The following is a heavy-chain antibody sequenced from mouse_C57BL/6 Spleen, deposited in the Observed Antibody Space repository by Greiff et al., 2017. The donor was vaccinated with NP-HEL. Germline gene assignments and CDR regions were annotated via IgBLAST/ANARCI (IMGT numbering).Heavy chain of an antibody. CDR2: LYPGSGNT. Sequence: QVQLKESGPELVKPGASVQISCKASGYSFTSYYIPCVKPRPGQGLDWIGWLYPGSGNTQYNEKFKGKATLTADTSSSTAYMQLSSLTSEDSAVYYCARSRSNSPFAYWGQGTLVTVSA. D-gene: IGHD2-5*01. V-gene: IGHV1-66*01. J-gene: IGHJ3*01. CDR1: GYSFTSYY. CDR3: ARSRSNSPFAY.